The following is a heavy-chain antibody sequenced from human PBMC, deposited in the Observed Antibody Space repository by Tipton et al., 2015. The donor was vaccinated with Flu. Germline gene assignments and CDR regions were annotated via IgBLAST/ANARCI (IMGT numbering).Heavy chain of an antibody. J-gene: IGHJ4*02. CDR1: GYTFTDYS. V-gene: IGHV1-18*01. CDR3: ARDRAPSYYDSIGFYLDY. CDR2: ISIYNGNT. Sequence: QMQLVQSGAEVKKPGASVKVSCKASGYTFTDYSFSWVRQAPGQGLEWMGWISIYNGNTHYAQKLQGRVTMTTDTSTSTAYMELRSLRSDDTAVYYCARDRAPSYYDSIGFYLDYWGQGTLVTVSS. D-gene: IGHD3-22*01.